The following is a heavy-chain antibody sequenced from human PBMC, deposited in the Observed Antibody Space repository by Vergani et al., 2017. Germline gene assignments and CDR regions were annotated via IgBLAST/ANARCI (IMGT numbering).Heavy chain of an antibody. V-gene: IGHV3-33*01. CDR1: VFTFSSHG. J-gene: IGHJ5*01. Sequence: QVQLVESEGGVVQPGRSLTLSCVASVFTFSSHGMHWVRQAPGKGLEWVAVIWYDGSNKYYEDSVKGRFTISRDNSKNTLYLQMNSLRVEDTAVYYCARWGNEKRLDSWGQGTLVTVSS. CDR2: IWYDGSNK. CDR3: ARWGNEKRLDS. D-gene: IGHD1-1*01.